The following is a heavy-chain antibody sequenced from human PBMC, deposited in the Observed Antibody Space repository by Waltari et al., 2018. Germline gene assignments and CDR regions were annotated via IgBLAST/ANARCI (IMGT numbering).Heavy chain of an antibody. Sequence: QVQLVQSGAEVKKPGSSVKVSCKASGGTFSSYAISWVRQAPGQGLEWMGRIIPIFGTANYAQKFQGRVTITADESTSTAYMELSSLRSEDTAVYYCARAAGYDFWSGYARASFDIWGQGTMVTVSS. J-gene: IGHJ3*02. CDR1: GGTFSSYA. CDR2: IIPIFGTA. D-gene: IGHD3-3*01. V-gene: IGHV1-69*15. CDR3: ARAAGYDFWSGYARASFDI.